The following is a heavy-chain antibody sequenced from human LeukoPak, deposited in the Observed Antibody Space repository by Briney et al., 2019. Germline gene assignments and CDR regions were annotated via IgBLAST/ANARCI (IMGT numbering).Heavy chain of an antibody. Sequence: KAGGSLRLSCAASGFRLSDFNMNWVRQAPGKGLEWVSSITKQSDYVYYADSVTGRFTISRDNAQNSLFLQMNSLRADDTAVYYCARAKTTVTTDPFDYWGQGTLVTVSS. V-gene: IGHV3-21*01. CDR3: ARAKTTVTTDPFDY. J-gene: IGHJ4*02. CDR2: ITKQSDYV. CDR1: GFRLSDFN. D-gene: IGHD4-17*01.